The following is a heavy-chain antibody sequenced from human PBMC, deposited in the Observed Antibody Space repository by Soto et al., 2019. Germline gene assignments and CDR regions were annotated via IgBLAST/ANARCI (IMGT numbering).Heavy chain of an antibody. Sequence: QVQLVESGGGVVQPGGSLRLSCAASGFTFSSYAMHWVRQAPGKGLEWVAVISYDGSNKYYADSVKGRFTISRDNSKNTLYLQMNSLRAEDTAVYYCAREPNYYDSSGYFDYWGQGTLVTVSS. CDR3: AREPNYYDSSGYFDY. J-gene: IGHJ4*02. V-gene: IGHV3-30-3*01. D-gene: IGHD3-22*01. CDR1: GFTFSSYA. CDR2: ISYDGSNK.